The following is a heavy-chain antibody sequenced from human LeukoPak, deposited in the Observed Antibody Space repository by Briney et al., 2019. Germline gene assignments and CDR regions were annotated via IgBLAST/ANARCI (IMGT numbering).Heavy chain of an antibody. J-gene: IGHJ6*02. CDR2: IYYSGST. V-gene: IGHV4-59*01. CDR1: GGSISSYY. D-gene: IGHD1-1*01. Sequence: PSETLSLTCTVSGGSISSYYWSWIRQPPGKGLEWIGYIYYSGSTNYNPSLKSRVTISVDTSKNQFSLRLSSVTAADTAVYYCARDLGTYSPYYYGMDVWGQGTTVTVSS. CDR3: ARDLGTYSPYYYGMDV.